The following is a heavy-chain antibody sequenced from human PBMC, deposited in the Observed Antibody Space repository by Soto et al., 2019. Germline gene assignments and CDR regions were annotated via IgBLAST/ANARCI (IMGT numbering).Heavy chain of an antibody. J-gene: IGHJ4*02. CDR2: ISSSSSYI. CDR3: ARLPSDDSSGYYCY. CDR1: GFTFSSYS. Sequence: EVQLVESGGGLVKPGGSLRLSCAASGFTFSSYSMNWVRQAPGKGLEWVSSISSSSSYIYYADSVKGRFTISRDNAKNSLYLQMNSLRAEDPAVYYCARLPSDDSSGYYCYWGQGTLVTVSS. D-gene: IGHD3-22*01. V-gene: IGHV3-21*01.